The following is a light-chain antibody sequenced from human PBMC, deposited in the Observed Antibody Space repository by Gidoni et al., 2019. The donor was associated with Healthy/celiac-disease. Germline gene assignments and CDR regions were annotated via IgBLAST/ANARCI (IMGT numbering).Light chain of an antibody. CDR1: QSVSSY. J-gene: IGKJ1*01. Sequence: IVLTQSPATLSLSPGERATLSCRASQSVSSYLAWYQQKPSQAPRLLIYDASNRATGIPARFSGSGSGTDFTLTISSLEPEDFAVYYCQQSSNWWTFGQGTKVEIK. CDR3: QQSSNWWT. V-gene: IGKV3-11*01. CDR2: DAS.